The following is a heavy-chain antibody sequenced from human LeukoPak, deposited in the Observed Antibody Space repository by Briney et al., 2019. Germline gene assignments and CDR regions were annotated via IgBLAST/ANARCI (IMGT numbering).Heavy chain of an antibody. D-gene: IGHD3/OR15-3a*01. CDR3: ARADSDYYYYYMDV. J-gene: IGHJ6*03. Sequence: GGSLRLSCAASGFTFSSYWMHWVRQAPGKGPVWVSRINTGGSSTTYADSVKGRFTLSRDNAKSTLYLQMNSLRAEDTAVYYCARADSDYYYYYMDVWGKGTTVTVSS. CDR2: INTGGSST. V-gene: IGHV3-74*01. CDR1: GFTFSSYW.